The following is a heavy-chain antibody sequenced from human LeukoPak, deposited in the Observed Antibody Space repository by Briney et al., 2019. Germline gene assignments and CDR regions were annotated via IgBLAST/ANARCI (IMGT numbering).Heavy chain of an antibody. J-gene: IGHJ5*02. CDR1: GFTFNYYA. V-gene: IGHV3-23*01. D-gene: IGHD2-2*01. CDR3: VKEGRYCSSSSCYDH. Sequence: PGGSLRLSCAASGFTFNYYAMSWVRQAPGKGLEWVSTISDSGDSTYYADSVRGRFTISRDNSKNTLYLQMNSLRPEDTALYYCVKEGRYCSSSSCYDHWGQGTRVTVSS. CDR2: ISDSGDST.